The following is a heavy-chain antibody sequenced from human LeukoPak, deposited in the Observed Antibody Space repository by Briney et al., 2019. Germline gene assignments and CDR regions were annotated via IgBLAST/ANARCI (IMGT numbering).Heavy chain of an antibody. V-gene: IGHV1-58*01. CDR1: GFTFTSSA. D-gene: IGHD2-2*01. J-gene: IGHJ5*02. Sequence: GASVKVSCKASGFTFTSSAVQWVRQARGQRLEWIGWIVVGSGNTNYAQKFQERVTITRDMSTSTAYMELSSLRSEDTAVYYCARSSSTSNWFDPWGQGTLVTVSS. CDR3: ARSSSTSNWFDP. CDR2: IVVGSGNT.